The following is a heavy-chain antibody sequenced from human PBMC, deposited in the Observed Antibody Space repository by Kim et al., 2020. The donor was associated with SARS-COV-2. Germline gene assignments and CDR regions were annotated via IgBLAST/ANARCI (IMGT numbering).Heavy chain of an antibody. CDR2: IYYSGST. CDR3: ARVGDDSSGYYTLAAFDI. V-gene: IGHV4-59*01. D-gene: IGHD3-22*01. Sequence: SETMSLTCTVSGGSISSYYWSWIRQPPGKGLEWIGYIYYSGSTNYNPSLKSRVTISVDTSKNQFSLKLSSVTAADTAVYYCARVGDDSSGYYTLAAFDIWGQGTMVTVSS. J-gene: IGHJ3*02. CDR1: GGSISSYY.